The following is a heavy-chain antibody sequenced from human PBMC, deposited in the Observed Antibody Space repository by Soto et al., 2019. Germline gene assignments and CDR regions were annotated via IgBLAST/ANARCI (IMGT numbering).Heavy chain of an antibody. CDR2: ISASGGTT. CDR3: AKVNKAYYSGMDV. J-gene: IGHJ6*02. V-gene: IGHV3-23*01. CDR1: GFTFSSYA. Sequence: GGSLRLSCSASGFTFSSYAMSWVRQAPGKGLEWVASISASGGTTYYADSVKGRFTISRDNSKNTLYLQMNSLRAEDTAVYYCAKVNKAYYSGMDVWGQGTTVTVSS.